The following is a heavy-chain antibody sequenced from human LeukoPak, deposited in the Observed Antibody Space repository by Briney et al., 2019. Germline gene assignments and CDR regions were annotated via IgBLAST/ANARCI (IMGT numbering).Heavy chain of an antibody. Sequence: SETLSLTCAVFGGSFSGYHWTWIRQSPGKGLEWIGQINHSGSTNYNPSLKSRVTISVDTSKNQFSLKLSSVTAADTAVYYCARGDYGSGSFGYWGQGTLVTVSS. CDR3: ARGDYGSGSFGY. CDR1: GGSFSGYH. V-gene: IGHV4-34*01. CDR2: INHSGST. J-gene: IGHJ4*02. D-gene: IGHD3-10*01.